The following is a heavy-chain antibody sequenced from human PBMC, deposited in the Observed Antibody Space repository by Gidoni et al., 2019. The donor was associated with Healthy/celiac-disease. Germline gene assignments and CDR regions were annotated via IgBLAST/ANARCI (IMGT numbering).Heavy chain of an antibody. Sequence: VQLVESGGGVVQPGRSLSLSCAASGFTFRSYPMHWVRQAPGTGLEWVAVISDDGSNKYYADAVKGRFTISRDNSKNTLYLQMNSLRAEDTAVYYCTRSMWSGYPPAFYGMDVWGQGTMVTVSS. V-gene: IGHV3-30*04. CDR1: GFTFRSYP. CDR3: TRSMWSGYPPAFYGMDV. J-gene: IGHJ6*02. CDR2: ISDDGSNK. D-gene: IGHD3-3*01.